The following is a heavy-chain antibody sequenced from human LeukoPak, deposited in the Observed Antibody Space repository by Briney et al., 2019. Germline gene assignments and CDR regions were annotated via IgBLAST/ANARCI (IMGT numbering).Heavy chain of an antibody. CDR3: AKHGIEAGSYFGYYYYGMDV. CDR2: IYSGGST. CDR1: GFTVSSNY. D-gene: IGHD3-3*01. Sequence: TGGSLRLSCAASGFTVSSNYMSWVRQAPGKGLEWVSVIYSGGSTYYADSVKGRFTISRDNSKNTLYLQMNSLRAEDTAVYYCAKHGIEAGSYFGYYYYGMDVWGQGTTVTVSS. J-gene: IGHJ6*02. V-gene: IGHV3-53*01.